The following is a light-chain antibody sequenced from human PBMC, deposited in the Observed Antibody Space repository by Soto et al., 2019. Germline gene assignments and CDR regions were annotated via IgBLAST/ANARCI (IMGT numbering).Light chain of an antibody. Sequence: ISLSQSASFLSASVGDRVTITCRASQGISSDLAWYQQNPGKAPKLLIYAASTLQNGVPSTFSGSGSGTEFTLTISSLQPEDFGTYYCQQFKSYPITFGQGTRLEIK. CDR2: AAS. CDR1: QGISSD. V-gene: IGKV1-9*01. CDR3: QQFKSYPIT. J-gene: IGKJ5*01.